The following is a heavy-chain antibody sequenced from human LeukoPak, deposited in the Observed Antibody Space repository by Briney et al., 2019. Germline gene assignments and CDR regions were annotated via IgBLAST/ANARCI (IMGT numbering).Heavy chain of an antibody. V-gene: IGHV1-18*04. Sequence: ASVNVSCKASGYTFTSYGISWVRQAPGQGLEWMGWISAYNGNTNYAQKLQGRVTMTTDTSTSTAYMELRRLRSDDTAVYYCARLRWFGESRYFDYWGQGTLVTVSS. CDR2: ISAYNGNT. D-gene: IGHD3-10*01. CDR3: ARLRWFGESRYFDY. J-gene: IGHJ4*02. CDR1: GYTFTSYG.